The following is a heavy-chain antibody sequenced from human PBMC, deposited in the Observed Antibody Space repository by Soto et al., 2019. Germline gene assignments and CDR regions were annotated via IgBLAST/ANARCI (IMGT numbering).Heavy chain of an antibody. CDR1: GGSFSGYY. Sequence: PSETLSLTCAVYGGSFSGYYWSWICQPPGKGLEWIGEINHSGSTNYNPSLKSRVTISVDTSKNQFSLKLSSVTAADTAVYYCARGSDYSNQSSGGMDVWGQGTTVTVSS. D-gene: IGHD4-4*01. CDR3: ARGSDYSNQSSGGMDV. V-gene: IGHV4-34*01. J-gene: IGHJ6*02. CDR2: INHSGST.